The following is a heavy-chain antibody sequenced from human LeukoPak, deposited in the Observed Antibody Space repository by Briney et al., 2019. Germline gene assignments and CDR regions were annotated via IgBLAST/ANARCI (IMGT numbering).Heavy chain of an antibody. Sequence: PGGSLRLSCAASRFTFSSYGMHWVRQAPGKGLEWVAFIRYDGINKYYADSVKGRFTISRDNSKNTLYLQMNSLRAEDTAVYYCARGRVADQLLVYYYYYMDVWGKGTTVTVSS. V-gene: IGHV3-30*02. CDR3: ARGRVADQLLVYYYYYMDV. CDR2: IRYDGINK. D-gene: IGHD2-15*01. J-gene: IGHJ6*03. CDR1: RFTFSSYG.